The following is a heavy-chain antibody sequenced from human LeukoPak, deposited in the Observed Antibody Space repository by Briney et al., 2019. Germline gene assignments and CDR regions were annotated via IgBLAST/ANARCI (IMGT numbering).Heavy chain of an antibody. CDR1: GFTFSSYA. CDR3: AGKFSSGLGLRYYYYMDV. J-gene: IGHJ6*03. D-gene: IGHD6-6*01. CDR2: ISGGGGST. V-gene: IGHV3-23*01. Sequence: GGSLRLSCAASGFTFSSYAMSWVRQAPGKGLEWVSAISGGGGSTYYADSVKGRFTISRDNSKNTLYLQMNSLRAEDTAVYYCAGKFSSGLGLRYYYYMDVWGKGTTVTVSS.